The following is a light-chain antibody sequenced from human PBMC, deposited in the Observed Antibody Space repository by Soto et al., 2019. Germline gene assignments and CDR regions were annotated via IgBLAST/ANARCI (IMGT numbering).Light chain of an antibody. Sequence: DIQMTQSPSTLSASVGDRVTITCRASQSISSWLAWYQQKPGKAPKPLIYDASSLESGVPSRFSGSGSGTDFTLTISSLQPEDFAVYYCQQYENYWTFGQGTKVDIK. CDR3: QQYENYWT. J-gene: IGKJ1*01. CDR2: DAS. CDR1: QSISSW. V-gene: IGKV1-5*01.